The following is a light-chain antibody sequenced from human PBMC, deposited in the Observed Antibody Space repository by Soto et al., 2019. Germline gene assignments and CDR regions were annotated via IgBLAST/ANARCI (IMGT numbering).Light chain of an antibody. CDR3: QQYNNWPGT. V-gene: IGKV3-15*01. CDR2: GAS. Sequence: EIVMTQSPATLSLSPGESATLSCRASQSVSKDLAWYQQKPGQAPRLLIYGASTRATGIPARFSGSGSGTEFTLTISSLQSEDFAVYYCQQYNNWPGTFGQGTKVDIK. CDR1: QSVSKD. J-gene: IGKJ1*01.